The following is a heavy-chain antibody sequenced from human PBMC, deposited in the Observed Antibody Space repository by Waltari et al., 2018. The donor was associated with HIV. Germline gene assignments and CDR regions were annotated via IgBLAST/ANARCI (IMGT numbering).Heavy chain of an antibody. Sequence: QVQLVQSGAEVKKPGASVKVSCKASGYTFTSYGISWVRQAPGQGLEWMGWISAYNGNTNYAQKIQGRVTMTTDTSTSTAYMELRSLRSDDTAVYYCARDLGESYYYDSSGQRGVIDYWGQGTLVTVSS. D-gene: IGHD3-22*01. J-gene: IGHJ4*02. CDR2: ISAYNGNT. V-gene: IGHV1-18*01. CDR3: ARDLGESYYYDSSGQRGVIDY. CDR1: GYTFTSYG.